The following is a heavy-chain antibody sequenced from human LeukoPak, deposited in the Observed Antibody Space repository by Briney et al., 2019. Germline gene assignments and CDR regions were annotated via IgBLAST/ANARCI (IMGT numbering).Heavy chain of an antibody. CDR3: ARDNYYSIDY. CDR1: GFTFSSYS. D-gene: IGHD1-26*01. Sequence: GGSLRLSCAASGFTFSSYSMNWVRQAPGEGLEWVSYISSLSGTIYYADSVKGRFTISRDNAKNTVYLQMSGLGVDDTAVYYCARDNYYSIDYWGQGTLVTVPS. CDR2: ISSLSGTI. J-gene: IGHJ4*02. V-gene: IGHV3-48*04.